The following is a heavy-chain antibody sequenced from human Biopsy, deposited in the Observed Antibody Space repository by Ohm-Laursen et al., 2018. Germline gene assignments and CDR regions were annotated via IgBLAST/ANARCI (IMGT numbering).Heavy chain of an antibody. CDR2: IRHAGHAP. J-gene: IGHJ4*02. Sequence: SLRLSCAASGFRVRRYDMTWVRPAPGPGLEWVAPIRHAGHAPFSVDSVTGRFTISRDNAKNSLYLQMNSLRAEDTGVYYCARGYCTAINCYMLRSFYFDSWGQGAPVTVSS. V-gene: IGHV3-7*01. D-gene: IGHD2-2*02. CDR3: ARGYCTAINCYMLRSFYFDS. CDR1: GFRVRRYD.